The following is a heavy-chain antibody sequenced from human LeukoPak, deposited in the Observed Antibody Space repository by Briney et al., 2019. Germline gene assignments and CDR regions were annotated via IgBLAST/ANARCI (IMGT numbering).Heavy chain of an antibody. Sequence: SETLSLTCTASGASISSYYWSWIRQPAGKGLEWIGRIYTSGSTNYNPSLKSRVTMSVDTSKNQFSLKLSSVTAADTAVYYCARGPGSGYPYYFDYWGQGTLVTVSS. CDR1: GASISSYY. D-gene: IGHD3-3*01. CDR2: IYTSGST. V-gene: IGHV4-4*07. CDR3: ARGPGSGYPYYFDY. J-gene: IGHJ4*02.